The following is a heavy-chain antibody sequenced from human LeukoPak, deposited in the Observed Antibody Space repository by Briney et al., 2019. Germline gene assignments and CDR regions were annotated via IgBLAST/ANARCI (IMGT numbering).Heavy chain of an antibody. J-gene: IGHJ6*02. CDR3: AIGITIFGVVRYYYYGMDV. Sequence: SVKVSCKASGGTFISYAISWVRQAPGQGLEWMGGIIPILGTANYAQKFQGRVTITADESTSTAYMELSSLRSEDTAVYYCAIGITIFGVVRYYYYGMDVWGQGTTVTVSS. CDR1: GGTFISYA. D-gene: IGHD3-3*01. CDR2: IIPILGTA. V-gene: IGHV1-69*13.